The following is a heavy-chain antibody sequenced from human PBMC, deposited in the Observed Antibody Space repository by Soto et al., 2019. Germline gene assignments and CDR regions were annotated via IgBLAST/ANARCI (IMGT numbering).Heavy chain of an antibody. D-gene: IGHD2-15*01. Sequence: SVKVSCKASGGTFSSYAISWVRQAPGQGLEWMGGIIPIFGTANYAQKFQGRVTITADESTSTAYMEMSSLRSEDTAVYYCARRYCSGGSCYWFDPWGQGTLVTVSS. CDR1: GGTFSSYA. CDR2: IIPIFGTA. CDR3: ARRYCSGGSCYWFDP. V-gene: IGHV1-69*13. J-gene: IGHJ5*02.